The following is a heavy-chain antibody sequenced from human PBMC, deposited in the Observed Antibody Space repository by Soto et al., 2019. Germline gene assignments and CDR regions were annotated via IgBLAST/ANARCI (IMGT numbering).Heavy chain of an antibody. Sequence: QVQLVESGGGVVQPGGSLRLSCTTSGFTFNTYGMHWVRQAPGKGLEWVAIIWYDGSNKYYADSVKGRLTISRDNSKNALYLQMKSLRAEDTALYYCARADCTGAYCYSWPFNYGVDVWGQGTTVTVSS. J-gene: IGHJ6*02. D-gene: IGHD2-15*01. V-gene: IGHV3-33*08. CDR1: GFTFNTYG. CDR3: ARADCTGAYCYSWPFNYGVDV. CDR2: IWYDGSNK.